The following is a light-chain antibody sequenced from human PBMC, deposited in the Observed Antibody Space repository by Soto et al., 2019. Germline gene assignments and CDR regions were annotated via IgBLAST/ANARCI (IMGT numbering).Light chain of an antibody. CDR3: CSYGGSMAV. CDR1: SSDVGSHNL. V-gene: IGLV2-23*02. CDR2: EVS. Sequence: QSALTQPASVSGSPGQSITISCTGTSSDVGSHNLVSWYQQHPGQAPKIMIYEVSKRPLGVAARFSASKSGNTASLTISGLQAEDEADYYCCSYGGSMAVFGGGTQLTVL. J-gene: IGLJ7*01.